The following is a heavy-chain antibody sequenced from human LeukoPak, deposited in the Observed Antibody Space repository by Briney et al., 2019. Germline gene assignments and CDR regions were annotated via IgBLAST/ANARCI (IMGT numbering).Heavy chain of an antibody. CDR1: GFTFSSYA. CDR3: ARAASSRLLKYFDY. V-gene: IGHV3-23*01. CDR2: ISGSGGST. D-gene: IGHD2/OR15-2a*01. Sequence: PGGSLRLSCAASGFTFSSYAMSWVRQAPGKGLEWVSAISGSGGSTNYADSVKGRFTISRDNAKNSLYLQMNSLRAEDTAVYYCARAASSRLLKYFDYWGQGTLVTVSS. J-gene: IGHJ4*02.